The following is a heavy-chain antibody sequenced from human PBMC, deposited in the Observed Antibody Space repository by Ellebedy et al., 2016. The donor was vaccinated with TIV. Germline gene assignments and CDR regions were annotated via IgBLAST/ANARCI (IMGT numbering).Heavy chain of an antibody. CDR1: GIIVSDYF. J-gene: IGHJ5*02. CDR2: LYPDAKT. Sequence: PGGSLRLSCEASGIIVSDYFMNWVRQAPGKGLEWVSVLYPDAKTNYTDSVNGRFIVSRDSSKNTLYPQMNSLTAEDTAVYYCARDPGGGGDFGDNWFDPWGQGTLVTVSS. D-gene: IGHD2-21*01. V-gene: IGHV3-66*01. CDR3: ARDPGGGGDFGDNWFDP.